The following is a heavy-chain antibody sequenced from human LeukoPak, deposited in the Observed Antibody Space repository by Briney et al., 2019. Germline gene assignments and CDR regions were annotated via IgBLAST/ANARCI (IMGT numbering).Heavy chain of an antibody. D-gene: IGHD3-3*01. Sequence: SETLSLTCTVAGASISGFYWSWIRQPPGEGLECLGFIYSSGSTNYNPSLKSRVTIAIDTSKNQFSLKLSSVTAADTAVYYCARWRNLDYWGQGTLVTVSS. V-gene: IGHV4-59*01. CDR3: ARWRNLDY. CDR2: IYSSGST. CDR1: GASISGFY. J-gene: IGHJ4*02.